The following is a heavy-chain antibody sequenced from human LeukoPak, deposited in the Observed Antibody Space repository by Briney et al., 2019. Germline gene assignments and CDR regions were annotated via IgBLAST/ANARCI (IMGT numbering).Heavy chain of an antibody. CDR1: GFTFSSYG. J-gene: IGHJ4*02. CDR3: ARGGDGYNYGDY. Sequence: GGSLRLSCAASGFTFSSYGMHWVRQAPGKGLEWVAVMWYDGSNKYYADSVKGRFTISRDNSKNTLYLQMNSLRAEDTAVYYCARGGDGYNYGDYWGQGTLVTVSS. CDR2: MWYDGSNK. D-gene: IGHD5-24*01. V-gene: IGHV3-33*01.